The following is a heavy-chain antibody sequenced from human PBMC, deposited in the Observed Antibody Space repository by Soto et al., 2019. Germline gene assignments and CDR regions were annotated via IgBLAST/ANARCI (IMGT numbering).Heavy chain of an antibody. J-gene: IGHJ5*02. CDR1: GFIFSNQA. Sequence: EVQLVESGGGLVQPGGSLRLSCAASGFIFSNQALNWVRQAPGQGLEWVSHISVTGSSIIYADSVKGRFTISRDDAKNSLYLQMNSLRVDDTAVYYCVRTFDNWGQGTLVTVSS. CDR2: ISVTGSSI. V-gene: IGHV3-48*01. CDR3: VRTFDN.